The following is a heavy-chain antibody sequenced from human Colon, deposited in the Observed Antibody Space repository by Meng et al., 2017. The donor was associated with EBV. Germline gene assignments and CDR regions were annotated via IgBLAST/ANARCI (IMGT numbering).Heavy chain of an antibody. Sequence: VLLQQLGAGLLKPSETLSLTCTVNGGSFSGYVWSWVRQLPGKGMEWIGEVSHPGSANYNPSLKSRVTISVDASEKQFSLRLTSVTAADSAVYYCARVPTTGYKDHWGQGTLVTVSS. CDR3: ARVPTTGYKDH. V-gene: IGHV4-34*01. D-gene: IGHD3-9*01. CDR1: GGSFSGYV. CDR2: VSHPGSA. J-gene: IGHJ4*02.